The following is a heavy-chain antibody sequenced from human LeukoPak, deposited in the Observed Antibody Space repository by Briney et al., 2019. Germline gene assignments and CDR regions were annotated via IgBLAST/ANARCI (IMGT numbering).Heavy chain of an antibody. V-gene: IGHV3-11*01. D-gene: IGHD6-13*01. Sequence: GGSLRLSCAASGFSFNDYYMSWIRQAPGKGLEWVSYIDKSGGAIYHADSVKGRFTISRDNAKNSLFLQMNSLRVEDTAVYYCVSPGYDYWGQGTLVSVSS. J-gene: IGHJ4*02. CDR1: GFSFNDYY. CDR2: IDKSGGAI. CDR3: VSPGYDY.